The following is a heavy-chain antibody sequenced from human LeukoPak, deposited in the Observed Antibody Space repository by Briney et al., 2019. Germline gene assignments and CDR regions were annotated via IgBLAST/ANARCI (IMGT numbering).Heavy chain of an antibody. CDR1: GFTFSNYG. Sequence: PGGSLRLSCAASGFTFSNYGMNWVRQAPGKGLEWVSVISDSGGKTHYADSVKGRFTISRDNSKNPLYLQMNSLRLEDTAVYYCATRPGYRAFDYWGQGTLVTVSS. CDR3: ATRPGYRAFDY. D-gene: IGHD1-1*01. J-gene: IGHJ4*02. V-gene: IGHV3-23*01. CDR2: ISDSGGKT.